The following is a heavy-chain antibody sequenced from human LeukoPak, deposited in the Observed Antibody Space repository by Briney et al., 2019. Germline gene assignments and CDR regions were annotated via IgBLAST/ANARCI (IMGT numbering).Heavy chain of an antibody. J-gene: IGHJ6*02. CDR2: ISNDGART. CDR3: ARGRTGWTAMADYYYYGMDV. CDR1: GFTFSSYA. Sequence: TGGSLRLSCSASGFTFSSYAMHWVRQAPGKGLEYVSAISNDGARTYYADSVKGRFTISRDNSKNTLYLQMSSLRAEDTAVYYCARGRTGWTAMADYYYYGMDVWGQGTTVTVSS. V-gene: IGHV3-64D*09. D-gene: IGHD5-18*01.